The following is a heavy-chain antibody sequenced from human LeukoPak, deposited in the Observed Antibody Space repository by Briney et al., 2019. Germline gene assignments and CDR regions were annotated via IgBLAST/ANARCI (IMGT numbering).Heavy chain of an antibody. CDR2: INDSGRI. D-gene: IGHD1-7*01. CDR3: ARRWNYGRNYYIDV. CDR1: GGSFSHYY. Sequence: SETLSLTCAVYGGSFSHYYWSWIRQPPGKGLEWIGEINDSGRINYNPSLMSRVTVSVDTSKNQFSLRLTSVTATDTAVYYCARRWNYGRNYYIDVWGSGATVSVSS. V-gene: IGHV4-34*01. J-gene: IGHJ6*03.